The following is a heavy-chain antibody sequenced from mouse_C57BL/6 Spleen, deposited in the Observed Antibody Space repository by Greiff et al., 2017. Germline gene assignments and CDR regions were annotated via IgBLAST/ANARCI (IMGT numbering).Heavy chain of an antibody. Sequence: VQLQESGPELVKPGASVKISCKASGYAFSSSWMNWVKQRPGKGLEWIGRIYPGDGDTNYNGKFKGKATLTADKSSSTAYMQLSSLTSEDSAVYFCARGYYGRNYWGQGTTLTVSS. CDR1: GYAFSSSW. V-gene: IGHV1-82*01. CDR3: ARGYYGRNY. D-gene: IGHD1-1*01. CDR2: IYPGDGDT. J-gene: IGHJ2*01.